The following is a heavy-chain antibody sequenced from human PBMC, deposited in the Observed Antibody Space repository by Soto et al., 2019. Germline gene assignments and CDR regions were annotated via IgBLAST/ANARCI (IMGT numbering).Heavy chain of an antibody. CDR3: ARDIVSVGTRANDAFDV. Sequence: QVQLVQSGAELKKPGASVNISCQASGFTFSDTLINWVRQGPGQRLEWMGWINPANGNTRYSEPFQGRVTISSLSSASTAYVALSDLTSVDTAVYYCARDIVSVGTRANDAFDVWGQGTMITVSS. CDR1: GFTFSDTL. D-gene: IGHD1-26*01. CDR2: INPANGNT. J-gene: IGHJ3*01. V-gene: IGHV1-3*01.